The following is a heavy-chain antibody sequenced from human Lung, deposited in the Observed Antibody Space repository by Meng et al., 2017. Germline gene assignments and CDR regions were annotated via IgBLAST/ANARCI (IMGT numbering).Heavy chain of an antibody. V-gene: IGHV4-34*01. CDR1: GGSFSDYY. CDR3: ARGPTTMAHDFDY. J-gene: IGHJ4*02. D-gene: IGHD4-11*01. CDR2: INHSGST. Sequence: QVQLHPWGAGLFKPSETLSSTCVVSGGSFSDYYWSWIRQPPGKGLEWIGEINHSGSTNYNPSLESRATISVDTSQNNLSLKLSSVTAADSAVYYCARGPTTMAHDFDYWGQGTLVTVSS.